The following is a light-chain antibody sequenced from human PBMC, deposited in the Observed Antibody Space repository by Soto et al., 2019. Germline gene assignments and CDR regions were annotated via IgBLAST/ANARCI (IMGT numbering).Light chain of an antibody. CDR2: GAS. CDR1: QSVSSSY. V-gene: IGKV3-20*01. Sequence: EIVLTQSPGTLSLSPGERATLSCRASQSVSSSYLAWYQQKPGQAHRRLIYGASSRATGIPDRFSGSGSGTDFTLTISRREPEDFAVYYCQQYGSSHWTFGQGTKVEIK. J-gene: IGKJ1*01. CDR3: QQYGSSHWT.